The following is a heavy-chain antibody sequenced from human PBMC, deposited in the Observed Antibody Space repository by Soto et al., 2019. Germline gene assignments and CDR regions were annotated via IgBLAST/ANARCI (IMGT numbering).Heavy chain of an antibody. CDR2: INPIFGTA. Sequence: HVQLVQSGAEVKKPGSSVKVSCKASGGNFSNYAISWVRQAHGQGLEWMGGINPIFGTANYAQKFQGRVTITADESTSTAYMELSSLRSEDTAVYYCARDSAAAGFDYWGQGTLVTVSA. CDR3: ARDSAAAGFDY. D-gene: IGHD6-13*01. J-gene: IGHJ4*02. V-gene: IGHV1-69*12. CDR1: GGNFSNYA.